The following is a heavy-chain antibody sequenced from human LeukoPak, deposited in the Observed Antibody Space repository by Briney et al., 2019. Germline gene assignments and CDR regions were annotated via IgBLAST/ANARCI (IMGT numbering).Heavy chain of an antibody. J-gene: IGHJ4*02. CDR3: ARYRAYYYGSGSYSGYYFDY. CDR2: ISSSSSYI. Sequence: GGSLRLSCAASGFTFSSYSMNWVRQAPGKGLEWVSSISSSSSYIYYADSVKGRFTISRDNAKNLLYLQMNSLRAEDTAVYYCARYRAYYYGSGSYSGYYFDYWGQGTLVTVSS. CDR1: GFTFSSYS. D-gene: IGHD3-10*01. V-gene: IGHV3-21*01.